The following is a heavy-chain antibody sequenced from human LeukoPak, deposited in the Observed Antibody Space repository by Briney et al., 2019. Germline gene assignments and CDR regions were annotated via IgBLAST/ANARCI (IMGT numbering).Heavy chain of an antibody. CDR2: IIPILGIA. V-gene: IGHV1-69*04. J-gene: IGHJ1*01. CDR1: GGTFSSYA. D-gene: IGHD4-11*01. Sequence: SVKVSCKASGGTFSSYAISWVRQAPGQGLEWMGRIIPILGIANYAQKFQGRVTIIADKSTSTAYMELSSLRSEDTAVYYCARTTTVTTGVYFQHWGQGTLVTVSS. CDR3: ARTTTVTTGVYFQH.